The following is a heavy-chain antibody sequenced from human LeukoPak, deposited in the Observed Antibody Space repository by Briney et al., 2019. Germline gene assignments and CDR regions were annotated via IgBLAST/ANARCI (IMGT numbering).Heavy chain of an antibody. J-gene: IGHJ5*02. Sequence: GGSLRLSCAASGFTFSSYAMSWVRQAPGKGLEWVSAISGSGGSTYYADSVKGRFTISRDNSKNTLYLQMDSLRAEDTAVYYCAKLPSGYTLHSWLDPWGQGTLVTVSS. CDR1: GFTFSSYA. CDR3: AKLPSGYTLHSWLDP. V-gene: IGHV3-23*01. D-gene: IGHD5-12*01. CDR2: ISGSGGST.